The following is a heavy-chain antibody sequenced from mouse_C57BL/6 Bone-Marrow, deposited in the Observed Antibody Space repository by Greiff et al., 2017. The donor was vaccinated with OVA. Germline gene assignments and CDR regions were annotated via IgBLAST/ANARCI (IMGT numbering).Heavy chain of an antibody. CDR2: IDPANGNT. Sequence: EVQLQESVAELVRPGASVKLSCTASGFNIKNTYMHWVKQRPEQGLEWIGRIDPANGNTKYAPKFQGKATITADTSSNTAYLQLSSLTSEDTAIYYCASTVVATDWYFDVWGTGTTVTVSS. D-gene: IGHD1-1*01. J-gene: IGHJ1*03. CDR1: GFNIKNTY. V-gene: IGHV14-3*01. CDR3: ASTVVATDWYFDV.